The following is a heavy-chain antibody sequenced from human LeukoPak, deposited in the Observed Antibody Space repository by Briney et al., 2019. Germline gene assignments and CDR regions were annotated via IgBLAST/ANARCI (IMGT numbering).Heavy chain of an antibody. CDR2: INPSGGST. V-gene: IGHV1-46*01. J-gene: IGHJ3*02. CDR3: AIAGTSDAFDI. Sequence: WMGIINPSGGSTSYAQKFQGRVTMTRDTSTSTVYMELSSLRSEDTAVYYCAIAGTSDAFDIWGQGTMVTVSS. D-gene: IGHD1-26*01.